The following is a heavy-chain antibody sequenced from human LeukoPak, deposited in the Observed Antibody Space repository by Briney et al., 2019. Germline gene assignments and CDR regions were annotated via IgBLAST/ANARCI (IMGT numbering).Heavy chain of an antibody. CDR1: GFTFSSYG. D-gene: IGHD3-10*01. J-gene: IGHJ4*02. CDR2: ISGSGGST. CDR3: AKDLTMVRGAKGDY. V-gene: IGHV3-23*01. Sequence: LGGSLRLSCAASGFTFSSYGMSWVRQAPGKGLEWVSAISGSGGSTYYADSVKGRFTISRDNSKNTLYLQMNSLRAEDTAVYYCAKDLTMVRGAKGDYWGQGTLVTVSS.